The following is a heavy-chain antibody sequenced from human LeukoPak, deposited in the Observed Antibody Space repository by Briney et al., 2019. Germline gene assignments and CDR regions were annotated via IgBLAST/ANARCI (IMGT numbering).Heavy chain of an antibody. CDR3: TRWDYDNNRADAFDI. V-gene: IGHV3-49*03. CDR1: GFTFGDYA. D-gene: IGHD3-16*01. J-gene: IGHJ3*02. CDR2: MRSKAYGGTT. Sequence: PGRSLRLSCSASGFTFGDYAMSWFRQAPGKGLKWVGFMRSKAYGGTTEYAASVKGRFTISGDASKSIAFLQMNSLKTEDTAIYYCTRWDYDNNRADAFDIWGQGTMVTVSS.